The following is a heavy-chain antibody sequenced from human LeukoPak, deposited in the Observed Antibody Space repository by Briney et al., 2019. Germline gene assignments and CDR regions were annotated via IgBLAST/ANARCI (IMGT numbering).Heavy chain of an antibody. CDR2: IHYSGST. V-gene: IGHV4-39*01. CDR3: ARQLRGYSSVGYFDL. J-gene: IGHJ2*01. Sequence: ASETLSLTCTVSGGSISSSSTTYYWGWIRQPPGKGLEWIGSIHYSGSTYYNPSLKSRVTLSVDTSEKQFSLKLSSVTAADTAVYCARQLRGYSSVGYFDLWGRGTLVTVSS. CDR1: GGSISSSSTTYY. D-gene: IGHD5-18*01.